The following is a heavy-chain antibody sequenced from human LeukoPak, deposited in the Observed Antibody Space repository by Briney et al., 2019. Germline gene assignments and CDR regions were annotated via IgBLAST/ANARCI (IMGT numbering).Heavy chain of an antibody. CDR1: GGSISSYY. CDR2: IYYSGST. J-gene: IGHJ3*02. D-gene: IGHD3-22*01. Sequence: SETLSLTCTVSGGSISSYYWSWIRQPPGKGLEWIGYIYYSGSTNYNPSLKSRVTISVDTSKNQFSLKLSSVTAADTAVYYCARDGYYYDSSGYSLSAFDIWGQGTMVTVSS. CDR3: ARDGYYYDSSGYSLSAFDI. V-gene: IGHV4-59*01.